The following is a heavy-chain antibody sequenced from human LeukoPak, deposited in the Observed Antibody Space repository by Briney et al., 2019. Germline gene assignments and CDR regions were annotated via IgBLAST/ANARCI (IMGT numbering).Heavy chain of an antibody. CDR1: GYTFTSYD. D-gene: IGHD4-11*01. J-gene: IGHJ4*02. CDR3: AREPDDYSNYLLDY. CDR2: MNPKSGNT. V-gene: IGHV1-8*01. Sequence: ASVQVSCKASGYTFTSYDINWVRQATGKGLEWMGWMNPKSGNTGYAQKFQGRVTMTRNTSISTAYMELSRLRSEDTAVYYCAREPDDYSNYLLDYWGQGTLVTVSS.